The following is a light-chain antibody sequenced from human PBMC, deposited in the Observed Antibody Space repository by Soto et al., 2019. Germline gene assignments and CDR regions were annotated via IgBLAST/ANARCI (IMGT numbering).Light chain of an antibody. J-gene: IGLJ1*01. CDR1: SSDVGGYNY. CDR2: DVS. CDR3: CSFAGNYIYV. V-gene: IGLV2-11*01. Sequence: QSALTQPRSVSGSPGQSVTISCTGTSSDVGGYNYVSWYLQHPGKAPKVMIYDVSKRPSGVPDRFSGSKSGNTASLTISGLQSEDEADYYCCSFAGNYIYVLGNGTKVTVL.